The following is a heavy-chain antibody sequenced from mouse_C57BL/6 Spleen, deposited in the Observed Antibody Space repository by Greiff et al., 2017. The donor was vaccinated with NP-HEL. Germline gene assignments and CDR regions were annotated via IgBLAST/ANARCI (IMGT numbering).Heavy chain of an antibody. CDR2: IDPSDSYT. CDR3: ARCGNYSYYAIDY. CDR1: GYTFTSYW. D-gene: IGHD2-1*01. Sequence: QVQLQQPGAELVKPGASVKLSCKASGYTFTSYWMQWVKQRPGQGLEWIGEIDPSDSYTNYNQKFKGKATLTVDKSSSTAYLQLSSLTSEDSAVYYCARCGNYSYYAIDYWGQGTSVTVSS. J-gene: IGHJ4*01. V-gene: IGHV1-50*01.